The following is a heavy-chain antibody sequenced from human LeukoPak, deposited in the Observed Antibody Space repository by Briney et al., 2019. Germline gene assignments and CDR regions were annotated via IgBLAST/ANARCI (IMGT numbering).Heavy chain of an antibody. CDR1: GYTFTSYA. CDR2: INAGNGNT. Sequence: ASVNVSCKASGYTFTSYAMHWVRQAPGQRLEWMGWINAGNGNTKYSQKFQGRVTITRDTSASTAYMELSSLRSEDTAVYYCARDRDRSTMVRGISHWFDPWGQGTLVTVSS. CDR3: ARDRDRSTMVRGISHWFDP. V-gene: IGHV1-3*01. D-gene: IGHD3-10*01. J-gene: IGHJ5*02.